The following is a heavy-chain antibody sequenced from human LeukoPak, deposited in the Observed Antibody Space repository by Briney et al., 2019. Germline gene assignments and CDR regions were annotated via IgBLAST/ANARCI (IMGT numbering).Heavy chain of an antibody. CDR1: GFTFSGFA. V-gene: IGHV3-23*01. CDR3: AKRNVGTFDY. J-gene: IGHJ4*02. CDR2: ISGSGSAS. D-gene: IGHD7-27*01. Sequence: GGSLRLSCAASGFTFSGFAMSWVPQAPGKGLEWVSAISGSGSASYYADSVKGRFTISSDSSKNTLYLQMNSLRAEDTAVYYCAKRNVGTFDYWGQGTLVTVSS.